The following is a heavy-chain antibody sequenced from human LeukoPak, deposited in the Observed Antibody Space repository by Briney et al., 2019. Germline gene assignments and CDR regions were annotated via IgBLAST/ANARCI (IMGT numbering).Heavy chain of an antibody. V-gene: IGHV3-7*03. J-gene: IGHJ4*02. CDR1: GFPFSSYS. CDR2: IKPDGTTK. D-gene: IGHD6-13*01. Sequence: PGGSLRLSCAASGFPFSSYSMTWVRQAPGKGLEWVANIKPDGTTKFYVDSVKGRFTISRDNVLNLLYLQMNSLRAEDTAIYYCARSIPYGTTWYGRSDYWGQGTLVTVSS. CDR3: ARSIPYGTTWYGRSDY.